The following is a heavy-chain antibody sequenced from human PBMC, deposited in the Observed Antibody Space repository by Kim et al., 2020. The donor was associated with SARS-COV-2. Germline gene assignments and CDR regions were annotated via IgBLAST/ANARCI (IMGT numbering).Heavy chain of an antibody. CDR2: IYYSGST. Sequence: SETLSLTCTVSGGSISSYYWSWIRQPPGKGLEWIGYIYYSGSTNYNPSLKSRVTISVDTSKNQFSLKLSSVTAADTAVYYCARLVYYGSGSYPNWFDPWGQGTLVTVSS. D-gene: IGHD3-10*01. CDR3: ARLVYYGSGSYPNWFDP. V-gene: IGHV4-59*08. J-gene: IGHJ5*02. CDR1: GGSISSYY.